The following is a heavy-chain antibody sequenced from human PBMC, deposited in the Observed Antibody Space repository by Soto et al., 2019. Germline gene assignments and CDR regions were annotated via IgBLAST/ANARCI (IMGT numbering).Heavy chain of an antibody. J-gene: IGHJ6*02. CDR1: VGSFSGYY. CDR2: VNHGGTS. V-gene: IGHV4-34*01. Sequence: PSENLYLTCAVHVGSFSGYYWDWIRQPPGKWMEWIGEVNHGGTSNYNPSLKSRAIISVDTSKNQFSLKLTSVTAEDTALYFFACSSFLRSGYLFHSLDVWG. D-gene: IGHD3-10*01. CDR3: ACSSFLRSGYLFHSLDV.